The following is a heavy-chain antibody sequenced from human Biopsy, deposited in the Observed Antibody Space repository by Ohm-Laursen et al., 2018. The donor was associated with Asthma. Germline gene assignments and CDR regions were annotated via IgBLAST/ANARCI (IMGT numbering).Heavy chain of an antibody. V-gene: IGHV4-39*02. CDR2: IYYSGRT. CDR1: GDAMSTSGSY. J-gene: IGHJ2*01. D-gene: IGHD6-6*01. Sequence: SDTLPLTWIVSGDAMSTSGSYWGWIRQSPGKGLEWIGSIYYSGRTYYNPSLESRVTISADTSKNHFSLKVTSVTAADTAVYYCARAVSSSSYLYFDLWGRGDLVTVSS. CDR3: ARAVSSSSYLYFDL.